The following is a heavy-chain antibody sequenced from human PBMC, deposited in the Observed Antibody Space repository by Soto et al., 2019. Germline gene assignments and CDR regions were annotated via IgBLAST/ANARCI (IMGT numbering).Heavy chain of an antibody. V-gene: IGHV4-59*01. CDR1: GDSISSYY. Sequence: SETLSLTCNVSGDSISSYYWSWIRQPPGKGLEWIGYIYYSGSTNYNPSLKSRVTISKDTSKNQFSLKLSSVTAADTAVYHCASGQGDYDFDYWGQGTLVTVSS. CDR2: IYYSGST. J-gene: IGHJ4*02. CDR3: ASGQGDYDFDY. D-gene: IGHD3-3*01.